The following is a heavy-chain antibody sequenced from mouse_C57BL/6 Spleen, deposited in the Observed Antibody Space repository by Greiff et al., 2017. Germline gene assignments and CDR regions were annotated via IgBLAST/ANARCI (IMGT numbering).Heavy chain of an antibody. V-gene: IGHV2-2*01. J-gene: IGHJ4*01. Sequence: QVQLKESGPGLVQPSQSLSITCTVSGFSLTSYGVHWVRQSPGKGLEWLGVIWSGGSTDYNAAFISRLSISKDNSKSQVFFKMNSLQADDTAIYYCARIYDGYNYYAMDYWGQGTSVTVSS. CDR1: GFSLTSYG. D-gene: IGHD2-3*01. CDR2: IWSGGST. CDR3: ARIYDGYNYYAMDY.